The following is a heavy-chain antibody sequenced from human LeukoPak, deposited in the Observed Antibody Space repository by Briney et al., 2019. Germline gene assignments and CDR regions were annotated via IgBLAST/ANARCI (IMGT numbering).Heavy chain of an antibody. V-gene: IGHV3-48*04. D-gene: IGHD1-26*01. CDR2: ISTSGTTI. CDR3: ARDRRGRPDAFDV. J-gene: IGHJ3*01. CDR1: GFTFSSYG. Sequence: GGSLRLSCAASGFTFSSYGMSWVRQAPGKGLEWVSYISTSGTTIYYADSVKGRFTISRDNAKNSLYLQMNSLRADDTAVYYCARDRRGRPDAFDVWGQGTMVTVSS.